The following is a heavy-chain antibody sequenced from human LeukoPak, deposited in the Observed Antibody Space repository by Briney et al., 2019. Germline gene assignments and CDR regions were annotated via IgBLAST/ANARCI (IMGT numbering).Heavy chain of an antibody. CDR2: IYSGGGT. V-gene: IGHV3-53*01. CDR3: AKAVRSMVTGGGYFDS. D-gene: IGHD3-10*01. CDR1: GFTASSNY. J-gene: IGHJ4*02. Sequence: PGGSLRLSCAASGFTASSNYMSWVRQAPGKGLEWVSVIYSGGGTYYSDSVKGRFTISRDNSKNTLYLQMNSLRAEDTAVYYCAKAVRSMVTGGGYFDSWGQGTLVTVSS.